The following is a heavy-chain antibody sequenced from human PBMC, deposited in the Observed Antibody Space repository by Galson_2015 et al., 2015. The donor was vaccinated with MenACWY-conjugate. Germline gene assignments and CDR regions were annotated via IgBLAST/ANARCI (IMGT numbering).Heavy chain of an antibody. D-gene: IGHD3-10*02. J-gene: IGHJ4*02. CDR1: GFTFNSYS. Sequence: SLRLSCAASGFTFNSYSMNWVRQAPGKGLEWVSYISSSSSTIYYADSVKGRFTISRDNAKNSLYLQMNSLRAEDTAVYYCARDVRVGETLTTGHWRQRRLVTVSS. CDR3: ARDVRVGETLTTGH. V-gene: IGHV3-48*04. CDR2: ISSSSSTI.